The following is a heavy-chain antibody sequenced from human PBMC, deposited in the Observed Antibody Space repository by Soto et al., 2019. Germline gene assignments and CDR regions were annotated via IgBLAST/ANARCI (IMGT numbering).Heavy chain of an antibody. CDR3: ARVSYCTNGVCYLNWFDP. D-gene: IGHD2-8*01. CDR2: INPNSGGT. J-gene: IGHJ5*02. CDR1: GYTFTGYY. V-gene: IGHV1-2*02. Sequence: ASMKVSCKASGYTFTGYYMHWVRQAPGQGLEWMGWINPNSGGTNYAQKFQGRVTMTRDTSISTAYMELSRLRSDDTAVYYCARVSYCTNGVCYLNWFDPWGQGTLVTVSS.